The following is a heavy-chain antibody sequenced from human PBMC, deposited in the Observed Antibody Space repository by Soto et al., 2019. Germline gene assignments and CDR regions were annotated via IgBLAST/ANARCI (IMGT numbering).Heavy chain of an antibody. CDR3: ARWGDWGMYYYYYGMDV. CDR2: ISAYNGNT. Sequence: QVQLVQSGAEVKKPGASVKVSCKASGYTFTSYGISWVRQAPGQGLEWMGWISAYNGNTNYAQKLQGRVTMTTDTSTSTAYMELRSLRSDDTAGYYCARWGDWGMYYYYYGMDVWGQGTTVTVSS. CDR1: GYTFTSYG. D-gene: IGHD7-27*01. J-gene: IGHJ6*02. V-gene: IGHV1-18*04.